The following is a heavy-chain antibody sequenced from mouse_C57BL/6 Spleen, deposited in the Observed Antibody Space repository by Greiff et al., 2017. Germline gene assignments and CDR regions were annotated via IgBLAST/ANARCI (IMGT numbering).Heavy chain of an antibody. V-gene: IGHV1-58*01. D-gene: IGHD1-1*01. CDR3: SRMAHYYGRVDYFDY. Sequence: EVKLQQSGAELVRPGSSVKMSCKTSGYTFTSYGINWVKQRPGQGLEWIGYIYIGNGYTESNEKFKGKATLTSDTSSSTAYMQLSSLTSEDSAIYFGSRMAHYYGRVDYFDYWGQGTTLTVSS. CDR1: GYTFTSYG. J-gene: IGHJ2*01. CDR2: IYIGNGYT.